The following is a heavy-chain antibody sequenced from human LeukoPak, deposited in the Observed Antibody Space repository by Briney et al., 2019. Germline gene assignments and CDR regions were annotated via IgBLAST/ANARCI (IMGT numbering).Heavy chain of an antibody. CDR1: GFIFTNYW. CDR3: VRGNTFFIY. Sequence: GGSLRLSCAASGFIFTNYWMTWVRQAPGKGLEWVANIRHDESEKYYVDSVKGRFTISRDNAKNSLSLQMISLRAEDTAIYYCVRGNTFFIYWGQGTLVTVSS. J-gene: IGHJ4*02. CDR2: IRHDESEK. V-gene: IGHV3-7*01. D-gene: IGHD3-3*02.